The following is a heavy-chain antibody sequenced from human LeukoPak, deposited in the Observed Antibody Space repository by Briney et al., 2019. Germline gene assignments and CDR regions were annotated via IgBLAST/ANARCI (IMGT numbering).Heavy chain of an antibody. J-gene: IGHJ4*02. V-gene: IGHV4-30-4*01. Sequence: SETLSLTCTVSGGSISSGDYYWSWIRQPPGKGLEWIGYIYYSGSTYYNPSLKSRVTISVDTSKNQFSLKLSSVTAADTAVYYCAREYYYDSSGSAAGYWGQGTLVTVSS. CDR1: GGSISSGDYY. CDR2: IYYSGST. CDR3: AREYYYDSSGSAAGY. D-gene: IGHD3-22*01.